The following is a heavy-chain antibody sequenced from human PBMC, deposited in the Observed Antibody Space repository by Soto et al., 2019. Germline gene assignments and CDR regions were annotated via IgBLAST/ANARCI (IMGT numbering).Heavy chain of an antibody. V-gene: IGHV1-69*01. D-gene: IGHD3-9*01. CDR1: GGTFSIYA. Sequence: QVQLVQSGAEVKKPGSSVKVSCKASGGTFSIYAISWVRQAPGQGLEWMGGIIPIFGTANYAQKFQGRVTITADESTSTAYMELSSLRSEDTAVYYCARSFLPDILTGGLFDPWGQGPLVTVSS. CDR3: ARSFLPDILTGGLFDP. CDR2: IIPIFGTA. J-gene: IGHJ5*02.